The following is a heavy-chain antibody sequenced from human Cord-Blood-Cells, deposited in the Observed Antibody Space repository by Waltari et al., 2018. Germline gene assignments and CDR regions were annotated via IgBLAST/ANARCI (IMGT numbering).Heavy chain of an antibody. D-gene: IGHD6-6*01. CDR2: MGGSVGST. CDR1: GFTFSSYA. J-gene: IGHJ4*02. CDR3: AKEGTRVGY. Sequence: EVQLLESGGGLVQPGGSLRLSCAASGFTFSSYAMRWVRQAPGKGLEWVSAMGGSVGSTYYADSGKGLFTISRDNSKNTLYLQMNSLRAEDTAVYYCAKEGTRVGYWGQGTLVTVSS. V-gene: IGHV3-23*01.